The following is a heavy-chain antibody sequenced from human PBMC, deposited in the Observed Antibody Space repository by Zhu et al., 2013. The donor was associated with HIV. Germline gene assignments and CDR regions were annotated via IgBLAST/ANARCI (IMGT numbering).Heavy chain of an antibody. D-gene: IGHD2-2*01. V-gene: IGHV1-69*01. J-gene: IGHJ6*02. CDR3: ARDLGYCSSTSCSIHGMDV. CDR1: GGTFSSYA. CDR2: IIPIFGTA. Sequence: QVQLVQSGAEVKKPGSSVKVSCKASGGTFSSYAISWVRQAPGQGLEWMGGIIPIFGTANYAQKFQGRVTITADESTSTAYMELSSLRSEDTAVYYCARDLGYCSSTSCSIHGMDVWGQGDHGHRLL.